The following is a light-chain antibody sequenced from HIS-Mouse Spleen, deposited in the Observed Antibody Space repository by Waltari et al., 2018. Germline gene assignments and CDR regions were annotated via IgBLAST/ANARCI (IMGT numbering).Light chain of an antibody. Sequence: SYELTQPPSGSVSPGQTARITRSGDALPQKYAYWYQQKAGQAPVLVIYEDSKRPSGIPERFSGSSSGTMATLTISGAQVEDEADYYCYSTDSSGNHRVFGGGTKLTVL. CDR1: ALPQKY. CDR3: YSTDSSGNHRV. V-gene: IGLV3-10*01. J-gene: IGLJ2*01. CDR2: EDS.